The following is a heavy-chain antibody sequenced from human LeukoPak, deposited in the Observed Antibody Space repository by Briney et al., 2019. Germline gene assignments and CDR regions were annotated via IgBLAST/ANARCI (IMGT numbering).Heavy chain of an antibody. CDR2: ITNSGST. D-gene: IGHD3/OR15-3a*01. V-gene: IGHV4-59*08. Sequence: SETLSLTCTVSGASISSNYWSWIWQPPGKGLEWIGYITNSGSTAYNSSLKSRGTISLDTSNNQFSLKLTSVTAADTAVYSCARNGGSWTFDHWGQGALVTVSS. CDR1: GASISSNY. J-gene: IGHJ4*02. CDR3: ARNGGSWTFDH.